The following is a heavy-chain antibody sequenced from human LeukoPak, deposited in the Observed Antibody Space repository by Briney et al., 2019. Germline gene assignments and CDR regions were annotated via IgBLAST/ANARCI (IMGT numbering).Heavy chain of an antibody. CDR3: ARDYYGSGSYSYYFDY. CDR1: GGSISSGSYY. D-gene: IGHD3-10*01. Sequence: PSQTLSLTCTVSGGSISSGSYYWSWIRQPAGKGLEWIGRIYTSGSTNYNPSLKTRVTISVEPSKNQFSLKLSSVTAADTAVYYCARDYYGSGSYSYYFDYWGQGTLVTVSS. V-gene: IGHV4-61*02. CDR2: IYTSGST. J-gene: IGHJ4*02.